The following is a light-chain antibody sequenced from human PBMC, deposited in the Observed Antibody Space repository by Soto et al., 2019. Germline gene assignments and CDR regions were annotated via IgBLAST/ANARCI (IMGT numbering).Light chain of an antibody. CDR2: AAS. V-gene: IGKV3-20*01. Sequence: EIVLTQSPGTLSLSPGERATLSCRASQSVSSNLAWYQQKPGQAPRLLIYAASNRATGIPDRFSGSGSGTDFSLTISRLEPEDFAVYYCHQYDNTPQTFGQGTKVDIK. CDR3: HQYDNTPQT. J-gene: IGKJ2*01. CDR1: QSVSSN.